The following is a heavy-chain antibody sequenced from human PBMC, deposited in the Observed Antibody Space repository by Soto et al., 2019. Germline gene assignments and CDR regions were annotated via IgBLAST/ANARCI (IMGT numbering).Heavy chain of an antibody. D-gene: IGHD2-2*01. V-gene: IGHV3-23*01. CDR2: ISGSGGST. CDR3: ERTFMYQLLPPSPDY. Sequence: PGGALRLSCAASGFTFSSYAMSWVRQAPGKGLEWVSAISGSGGSTYYADSVKGRFTISRDNSKNTLYLQMNSLRAEDTAVYYCERTFMYQLLPPSPDYWGQGTLVTVSS. J-gene: IGHJ4*02. CDR1: GFTFSSYA.